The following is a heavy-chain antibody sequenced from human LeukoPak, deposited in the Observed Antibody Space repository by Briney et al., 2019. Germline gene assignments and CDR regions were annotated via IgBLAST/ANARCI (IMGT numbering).Heavy chain of an antibody. D-gene: IGHD5-24*01. Sequence: PGGPLRLSCAASGFTFSSYGMHWVRQAPGKGLEWVAVISYDGSNKYYADSVKGRFTISRDNSKNTLYLQMNSLRAEDTAVYYCAKDRGRDGYTPQYFQHWGQGTLVTVSS. CDR1: GFTFSSYG. CDR3: AKDRGRDGYTPQYFQH. CDR2: ISYDGSNK. V-gene: IGHV3-30*18. J-gene: IGHJ1*01.